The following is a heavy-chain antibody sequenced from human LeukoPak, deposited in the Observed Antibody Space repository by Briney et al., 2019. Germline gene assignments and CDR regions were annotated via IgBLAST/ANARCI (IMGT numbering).Heavy chain of an antibody. V-gene: IGHV3-33*06. CDR3: AKDYKYSSSSVFDY. CDR2: VWCDGSNK. CDR1: GFTFSTYG. Sequence: GGSLRLSCAASGFTFSTYGMHWVRQAPGKGLEWVAAVWCDGSNKYYADSVKGRFTISRDNPKDMLSLQMNSLRAEDTAVYYCAKDYKYSSSSVFDYWGQGTLVTVSS. J-gene: IGHJ4*02. D-gene: IGHD6-6*01.